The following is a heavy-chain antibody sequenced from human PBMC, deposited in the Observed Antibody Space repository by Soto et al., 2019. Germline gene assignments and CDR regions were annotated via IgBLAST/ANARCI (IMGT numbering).Heavy chain of an antibody. Sequence: PGGSLRLSCAASGFAFSDYEMNWVRQAPGKGLEWISYISRTGNAIYYADSVKGRFTISRDNAENSLYLQMSSLRVEDTAVYYCTRDERRDFGAVIITEYWGHGTRVTVS. D-gene: IGHD3-3*01. CDR2: ISRTGNAI. CDR1: GFAFSDYE. V-gene: IGHV3-48*03. CDR3: TRDERRDFGAVIITEY. J-gene: IGHJ4*01.